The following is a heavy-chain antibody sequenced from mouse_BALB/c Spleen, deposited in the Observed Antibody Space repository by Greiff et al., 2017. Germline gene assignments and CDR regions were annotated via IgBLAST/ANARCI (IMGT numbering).Heavy chain of an antibody. CDR2: IYPGSGST. CDR1: GYTFTDYV. Sequence: QVQLLQSGPDLVKPGASVKMSCTASGYTFTDYVISWVQQRTGQGLEWIGEIYPGSGSTYYNEKFKGQSTLTADKSSNTAYMQLSSLTSEDAAVYFCGRIYDGNPAWFAYWGQGTLVTVSA. V-gene: IGHV1-81*01. J-gene: IGHJ3*01. D-gene: IGHD2-1*01. CDR3: GRIYDGNPAWFAY.